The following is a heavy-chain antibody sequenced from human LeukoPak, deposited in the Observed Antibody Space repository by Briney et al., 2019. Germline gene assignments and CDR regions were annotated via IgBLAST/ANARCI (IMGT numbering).Heavy chain of an antibody. CDR3: ARDTLPYSYGKYPFDY. CDR2: ISYDGSNK. D-gene: IGHD5-18*01. J-gene: IGHJ4*02. Sequence: GGSLRLSCAASGFTFSSYAMHWVRQAPGKGLEWVAVISYDGSNKYYADSVKGRFTISRDNSKNTLYLQMNSLRAEDTAVYYCARDTLPYSYGKYPFDYWGQGTLVTVSS. V-gene: IGHV3-30*04. CDR1: GFTFSSYA.